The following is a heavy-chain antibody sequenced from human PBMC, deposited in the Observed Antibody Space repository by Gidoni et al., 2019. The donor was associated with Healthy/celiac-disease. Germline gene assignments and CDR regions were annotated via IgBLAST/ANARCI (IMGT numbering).Heavy chain of an antibody. CDR3: ARVSSGWNDAFDI. J-gene: IGHJ3*02. Sequence: QVQLQQWGAGLLKPSETLSLTCAVYGGSFSGYYWSWIRQPPGKGLEWIGEINHSGSPNYNPPLKSRVTISVDTSKNQFSLKLSSVTAADTAVYYCARVSSGWNDAFDIWGQGTMVTVSS. V-gene: IGHV4-34*01. D-gene: IGHD3-22*01. CDR2: INHSGSP. CDR1: GGSFSGYY.